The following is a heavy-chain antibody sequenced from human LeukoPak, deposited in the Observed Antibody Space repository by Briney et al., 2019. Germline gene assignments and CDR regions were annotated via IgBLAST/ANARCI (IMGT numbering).Heavy chain of an antibody. V-gene: IGHV3-9*01. CDR1: GFAFHNYA. D-gene: IGHD4-23*01. CDR2: NWSSDTK. Sequence: PGRSLRLSCVGSGFAFHNYAMHWVRRPPGKGLEWVSANWSSDTKAYADSVKGRFTISRDRARNSLYLQMDSLRPEDTALYYCAKDTGGNGAYFYAMDVWGQGTSVTVSS. CDR3: AKDTGGNGAYFYAMDV. J-gene: IGHJ6*02.